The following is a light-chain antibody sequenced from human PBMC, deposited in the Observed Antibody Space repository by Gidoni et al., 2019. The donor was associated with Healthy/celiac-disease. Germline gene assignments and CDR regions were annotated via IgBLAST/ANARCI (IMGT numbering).Light chain of an antibody. CDR2: AAS. CDR1: QSISGY. V-gene: IGKV1-39*01. J-gene: IGKJ3*01. Sequence: DVQMTQSPPFLSASVGDRVTITCRASQSISGYLNWYQLKSGKAPELLIYAASTLRHVVPSRFSGSGSGTDFTLTISSLQPDYFATYYCQLSYNILTFGPGTKVDMK. CDR3: QLSYNILT.